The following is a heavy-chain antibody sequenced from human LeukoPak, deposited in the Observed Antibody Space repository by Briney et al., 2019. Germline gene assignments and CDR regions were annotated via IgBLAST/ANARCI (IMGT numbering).Heavy chain of an antibody. CDR2: INHSGST. CDR1: GGSFSGYY. J-gene: IGHJ4*02. CDR3: ARDGRSRGLDY. D-gene: IGHD1-14*01. Sequence: SETLSLTCAVYGGSFSGYYWSWIRQPPGKGLEWIGEINHSGSTNYNPSLKSRVTISVDTSKNQFSLKLSSVTAADTAVYYCARDGRSRGLDYWGQGTLVTVSS. V-gene: IGHV4-34*01.